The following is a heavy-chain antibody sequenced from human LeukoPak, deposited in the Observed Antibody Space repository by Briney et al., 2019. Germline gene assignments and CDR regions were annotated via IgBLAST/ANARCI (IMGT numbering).Heavy chain of an antibody. CDR2: IYYSGST. CDR1: GGSISSTSYY. J-gene: IGHJ6*02. V-gene: IGHV4-39*01. D-gene: IGHD3-3*01. Sequence: PSETLSLTCAVSGGSISSTSYYWAWIRQPPGKGLEWIGTIYYSGSTYYNPSLKSRVTISVDTSKNQFSLKLSSVTAADTAVYYCANLLLEGLTDYYYYGMDVWGQGTTVTVSS. CDR3: ANLLLEGLTDYYYYGMDV.